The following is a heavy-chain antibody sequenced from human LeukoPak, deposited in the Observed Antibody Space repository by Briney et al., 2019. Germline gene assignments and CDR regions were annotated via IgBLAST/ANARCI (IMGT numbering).Heavy chain of an antibody. V-gene: IGHV4-4*07. J-gene: IGHJ4*02. CDR3: ARDHYGDYPL. Sequence: SETLSLTCTVSGGSISRYYWSWIWQPAGKGLKWIGRIYTSGSTNYSPSLKSRVTMSVDTSKNQFSLKLSSVTAADTAVYYCARDHYGDYPLWGQGTLVTVSS. D-gene: IGHD4-17*01. CDR2: IYTSGST. CDR1: GGSISRYY.